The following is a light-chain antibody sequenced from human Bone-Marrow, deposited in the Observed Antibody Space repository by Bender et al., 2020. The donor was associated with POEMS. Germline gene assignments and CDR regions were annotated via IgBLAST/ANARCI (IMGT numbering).Light chain of an antibody. V-gene: IGLV2-8*01. CDR2: AVT. J-gene: IGLJ3*02. CDR1: RSDVGGYDF. CDR3: STWDGRLNAWL. Sequence: QSALTQPPSASGSPGQSVAISCTGTRSDVGGYDFVSWYQQHPGKAPQLIIYAVTKRPSGVPDRFSASKSGSSASLAISGLQSEDVAYYYCSTWDGRLNAWLFGGGTKLTVL.